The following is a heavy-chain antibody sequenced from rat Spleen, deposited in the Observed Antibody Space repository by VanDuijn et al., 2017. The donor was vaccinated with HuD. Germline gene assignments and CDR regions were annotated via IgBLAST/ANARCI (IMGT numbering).Heavy chain of an antibody. V-gene: IGHV2-30*01. D-gene: IGHD1-1*01. CDR3: TRVGITGGYFDY. CDR1: GFSLTSYN. CDR2: IWTGGST. J-gene: IGHJ2*01. Sequence: QVQLKESGPGLVQPSQTLSLTCTVSGFSLTSYNVHWVRQPTGKGLEWMGIIWTGGSTDYNYALKSRLSISRDTSKSQVFLKMNSLQTEDTAIYFCTRVGITGGYFDYWGQGVIVTVSS.